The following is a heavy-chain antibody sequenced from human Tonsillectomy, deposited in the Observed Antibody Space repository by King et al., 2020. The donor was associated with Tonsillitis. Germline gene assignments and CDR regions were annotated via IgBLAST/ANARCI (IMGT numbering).Heavy chain of an antibody. CDR3: ARHGNYPYFDY. D-gene: IGHD4-17*01. CDR1: GFSFSSYE. CDR2: ISGSGSAI. J-gene: IGHJ4*02. V-gene: IGHV3-48*03. Sequence: VQLVESGGDLVQPGGSLRLSCAASGFSFSSYEMNWVRQAPGKGLEWVSYISGSGSAIYYADSVKGRFTISRDNAKNSLYLQMNSLRAEDTAVYYCARHGNYPYFDYWGQGTLVTVSS.